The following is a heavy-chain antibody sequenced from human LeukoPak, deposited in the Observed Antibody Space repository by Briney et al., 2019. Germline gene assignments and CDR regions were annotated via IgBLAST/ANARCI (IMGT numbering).Heavy chain of an antibody. J-gene: IGHJ4*02. V-gene: IGHV3-23*01. Sequence: PGGSLRLSCAASGFTFSSYAMSWVRQAPGKGLEWVSAISGSGGSTYYADSVKGRFTISRDNAKNSLYLQMNSLRAEDTAVYYCARERMVGATVGDYWGQGTLVTVSS. D-gene: IGHD1-26*01. CDR3: ARERMVGATVGDY. CDR1: GFTFSSYA. CDR2: ISGSGGST.